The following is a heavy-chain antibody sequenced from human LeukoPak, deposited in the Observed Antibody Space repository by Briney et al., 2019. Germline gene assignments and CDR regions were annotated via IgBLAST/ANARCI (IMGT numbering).Heavy chain of an antibody. J-gene: IGHJ4*02. V-gene: IGHV1-2*06. CDR1: GYTFTGCY. CDR3: ARDLASTSNWEFDF. D-gene: IGHD7-27*01. Sequence: ASVKVSCKASGYTFTGCYMHWVRQAPGQGLEWMGRINPNSGGTNYAQKFQGRVTMTRDTSISTAYMELSRLRSDDTALYYCARDLASTSNWEFDFWGQGTPVTVSP. CDR2: INPNSGGT.